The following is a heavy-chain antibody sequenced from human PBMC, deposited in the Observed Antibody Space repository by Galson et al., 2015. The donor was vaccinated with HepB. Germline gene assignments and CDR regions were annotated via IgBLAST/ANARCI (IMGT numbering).Heavy chain of an antibody. D-gene: IGHD3-22*01. CDR2: ISSSGSTI. V-gene: IGHV3-48*03. Sequence: SLRLSCAASGFTFSSYEMNWVRQAPGKGLEWVSYISSSGSTIYYADSVKGRFTISRDNAKNSLYLQMNSLRAEDTAVYYCAGSSGYLDAFDIWGQGTMVTVSS. CDR3: AGSSGYLDAFDI. CDR1: GFTFSSYE. J-gene: IGHJ3*02.